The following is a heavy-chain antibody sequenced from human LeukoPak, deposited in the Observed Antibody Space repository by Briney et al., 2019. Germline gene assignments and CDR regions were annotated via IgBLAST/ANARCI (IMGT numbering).Heavy chain of an antibody. CDR2: IYYSRSA. CDR3: ASYYAPGSSRFDH. CDR1: GGSISNSSYY. V-gene: IGHV4-39*01. Sequence: SETLPLTCTVSGGSISNSSYYWGWIRQPPGKGLEWIGSIYYSRSAYYNPPLRSRVTISVDTSKNQFSLKLSSVTAADTAVYYCASYYAPGSSRFDHWGQGTLVTVSS. D-gene: IGHD3-10*01. J-gene: IGHJ4*02.